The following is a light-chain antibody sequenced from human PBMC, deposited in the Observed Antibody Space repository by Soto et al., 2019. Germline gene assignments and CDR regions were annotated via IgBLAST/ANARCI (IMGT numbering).Light chain of an antibody. V-gene: IGKV3-11*01. J-gene: IGKJ4*02. Sequence: EIVLTQSPATLSLSPGERATLSCRASQGVDSYLAWYQQKPGQAPRLLIYDASNRAAGIPGRFSGSGSVTAFALTSSSLEPEDVAVYYCQQRSNLWLTFGGGTKVEIK. CDR3: QQRSNLWLT. CDR1: QGVDSY. CDR2: DAS.